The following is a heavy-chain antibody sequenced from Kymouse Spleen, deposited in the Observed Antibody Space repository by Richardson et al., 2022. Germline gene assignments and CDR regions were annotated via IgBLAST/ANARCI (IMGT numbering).Heavy chain of an antibody. D-gene: IGHD3-10*01. CDR3: AREILWFGEFYYYYGMDV. CDR1: GFTFSSYG. V-gene: IGHV3-33*01. Sequence: QVQLVESGGGVVQPGRSLRLSCAASGFTFSSYGMHWVRQAPGKGLEWVAVIWYDGSNKYYADSVKGRFTISRDNSKNTLYLQMNSLRAEDTAVYYCAREILWFGEFYYYYGMDVWGQGTTVTVS. CDR2: IWYDGSNK. J-gene: IGHJ6*02.